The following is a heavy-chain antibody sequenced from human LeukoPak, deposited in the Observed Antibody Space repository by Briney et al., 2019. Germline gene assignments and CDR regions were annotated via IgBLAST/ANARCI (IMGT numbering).Heavy chain of an antibody. Sequence: PGRSLRLSCAASGFTFSRYAMHWVRQAPGKGLEWVAVISYDGSNKYYADSVKGRFTISRDNSKNTLYLQMNSLRAEDTAVYYCARESRGDCCFDYWGQGTLVTVSS. D-gene: IGHD2-21*02. CDR2: ISYDGSNK. CDR3: ARESRGDCCFDY. CDR1: GFTFSRYA. J-gene: IGHJ4*02. V-gene: IGHV3-30-3*01.